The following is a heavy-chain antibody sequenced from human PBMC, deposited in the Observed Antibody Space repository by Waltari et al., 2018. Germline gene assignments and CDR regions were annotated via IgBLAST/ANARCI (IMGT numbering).Heavy chain of an antibody. Sequence: SSYWMSWVRQAPGKGLEWVANIKQDGSEKYYVDSVKGRFTISRDNAKNSLYLQMNSLRAEDTAVYYCARDRFDYRIDSWGQGTLVTVSS. CDR1: SSYW. V-gene: IGHV3-7*01. CDR2: IKQDGSEK. J-gene: IGHJ4*02. CDR3: ARDRFDYRIDS. D-gene: IGHD4-4*01.